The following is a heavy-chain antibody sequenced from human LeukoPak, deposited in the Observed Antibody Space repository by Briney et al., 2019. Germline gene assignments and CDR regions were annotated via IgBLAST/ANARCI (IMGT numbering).Heavy chain of an antibody. V-gene: IGHV4-59*01. Sequence: SETLSLTCAVYVGSFSGYYWSWIRQPPGKGLEWIGYIYYSGSTNYNPPLKSRVTISVDTSKNQFSLKLSSVTAADTAVYYCARVRGGQPDCWGQGTLVTVSS. CDR2: IYYSGST. J-gene: IGHJ4*02. D-gene: IGHD3-16*01. CDR3: ARVRGGQPDC. CDR1: VGSFSGYY.